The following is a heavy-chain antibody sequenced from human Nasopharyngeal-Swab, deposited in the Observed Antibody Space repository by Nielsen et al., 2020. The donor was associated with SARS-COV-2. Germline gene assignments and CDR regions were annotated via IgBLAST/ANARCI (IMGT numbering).Heavy chain of an antibody. J-gene: IGHJ4*02. CDR3: ATHDSGSYWGY. V-gene: IGHV3-74*01. CDR1: GFTFSSYW. Sequence: GESLKISCAASGFTFSSYWMHWVRQAPGKGLVWVSRINSDGSSTSYADSVKGRFTISRDNAKNTLYLQMNSLRAEDTALYYCATHDSGSYWGYWGQGTLVTVSS. CDR2: INSDGSST. D-gene: IGHD1-26*01.